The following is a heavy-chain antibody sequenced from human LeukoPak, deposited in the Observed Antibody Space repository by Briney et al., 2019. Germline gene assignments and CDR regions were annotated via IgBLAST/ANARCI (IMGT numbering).Heavy chain of an antibody. D-gene: IGHD3-10*01. CDR3: VRGRGAGPGAHFDY. Sequence: GGSLRLSCAAPGLTFSDEYMSWIRQAPGKGLEWVSYISNTGDFIAYADSVKGRFTMSRDNAKNSLYLQMNSLRAEDAAAHYCVRGRGAGPGAHFDYWGQGTLVTVSS. CDR1: GLTFSDEY. J-gene: IGHJ4*02. V-gene: IGHV3-11*01. CDR2: ISNTGDFI.